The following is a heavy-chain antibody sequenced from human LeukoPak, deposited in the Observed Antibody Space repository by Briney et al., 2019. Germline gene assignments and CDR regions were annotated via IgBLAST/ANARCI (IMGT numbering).Heavy chain of an antibody. Sequence: GGSLRLSCAASGFTFSNAWMNWVRQAPGKGLEWVGRTKSKTDGGTTDYAAPVKGRFTISRDDSKNTLYLQMNSLKTEDTAVYYCTTDSRDFDYYGMDVWGQGTTVTVSS. CDR1: GFTFSNAW. CDR3: TTDSRDFDYYGMDV. CDR2: TKSKTDGGTT. J-gene: IGHJ6*02. V-gene: IGHV3-15*07.